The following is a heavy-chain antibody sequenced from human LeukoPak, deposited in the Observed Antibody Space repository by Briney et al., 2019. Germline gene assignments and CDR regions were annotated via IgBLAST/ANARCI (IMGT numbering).Heavy chain of an antibody. CDR1: GDSISKYY. CDR3: ARVSLVRGAPDYYFDY. J-gene: IGHJ4*02. V-gene: IGHV4-4*07. D-gene: IGHD3-10*01. CDR2: IYTSGST. Sequence: SETLSLTCTVSGDSISKYYWSWIRQPAGKGLEWIGRIYTSGSTNYNPSLKSRVTMSVDTSKNQFSLKLSSVTAADTAVYCARVSLVRGAPDYYFDYWGQGTLVTVSS.